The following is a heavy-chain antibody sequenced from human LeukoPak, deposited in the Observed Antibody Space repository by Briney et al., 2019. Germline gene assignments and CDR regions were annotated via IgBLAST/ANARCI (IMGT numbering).Heavy chain of an antibody. CDR2: INPNSGGT. CDR3: ARDFDYYGSGSYYNKDY. D-gene: IGHD3-10*01. CDR1: GYTFTGYY. V-gene: IGHV1-2*02. J-gene: IGHJ4*02. Sequence: ASVKVSCKASGYTFTGYYTHWVRQAPGQGLEWMGWINPNSGGTNYAQKFQGRVTMTRDTSISTAYMELSSLRSEDTAVYYCARDFDYYGSGSYYNKDYWGQGTLVTVSS.